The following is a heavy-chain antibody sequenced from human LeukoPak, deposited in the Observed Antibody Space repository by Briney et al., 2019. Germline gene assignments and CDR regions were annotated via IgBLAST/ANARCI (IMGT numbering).Heavy chain of an antibody. J-gene: IGHJ4*02. CDR3: ARDRFTMVRGVPHY. D-gene: IGHD3-10*01. Sequence: ASVKVSCKASGYTFTSYAMHWVRQAPGQRLEWMGWINAGNGNTKYSQKFQGRVTITRDTSASTAYMELSSLRSEDTAVYYCARDRFTMVRGVPHYWGQGTLVTVSS. V-gene: IGHV1-3*01. CDR2: INAGNGNT. CDR1: GYTFTSYA.